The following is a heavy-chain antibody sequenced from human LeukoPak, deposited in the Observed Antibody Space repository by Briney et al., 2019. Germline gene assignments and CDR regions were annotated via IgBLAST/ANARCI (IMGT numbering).Heavy chain of an antibody. CDR3: ARAAYSSTWYSRYFDL. V-gene: IGHV3-13*01. D-gene: IGHD6-13*01. J-gene: IGHJ2*01. CDR1: GFTFSNYA. Sequence: PGGSLRLSCAASGFTFSNYAMRWVRQATGKGLEWVSGIGTAGEIYYPGSVKGRFTISREDAKNSLYLQMNSLRAGDTAVYYCARAAYSSTWYSRYFDLWGRGTLVTVSS. CDR2: IGTAGEI.